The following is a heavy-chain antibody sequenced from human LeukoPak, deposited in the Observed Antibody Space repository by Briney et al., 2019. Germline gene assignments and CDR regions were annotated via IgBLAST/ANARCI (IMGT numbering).Heavy chain of an antibody. D-gene: IGHD2-15*01. V-gene: IGHV3-9*01. CDR2: ISWNSGSI. CDR3: ATAGRLLSPFDY. Sequence: GGSLRLSCAASGFTFDDYAMHWVRQAPGKGLEWVSGISWNSGSIGYADSVKGRFTISRDNAKNSLYLQMNSLRAEDTALYYRATAGRLLSPFDYWGQGTLVTVSS. J-gene: IGHJ4*02. CDR1: GFTFDDYA.